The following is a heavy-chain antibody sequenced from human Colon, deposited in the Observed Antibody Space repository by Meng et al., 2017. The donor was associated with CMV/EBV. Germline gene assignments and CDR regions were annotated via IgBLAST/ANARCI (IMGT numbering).Heavy chain of an antibody. CDR2: TNEDGSDK. CDR3: ASTGPLYGLYFCY. Sequence: GESLKISCAASGSSFSNSWMIWVGRAPGKGLVWVAKTNEDGSDKYYVDSVKGRFTIFRDNAKNSVYLQMNSLRAEDTAVYYCASTGPLYGLYFCYWGQGTLATVSS. V-gene: IGHV3-7*01. J-gene: IGHJ4*02. CDR1: GSSFSNSW. D-gene: IGHD2-8*01.